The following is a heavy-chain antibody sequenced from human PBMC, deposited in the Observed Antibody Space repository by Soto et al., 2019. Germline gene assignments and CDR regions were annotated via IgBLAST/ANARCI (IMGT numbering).Heavy chain of an antibody. V-gene: IGHV2-5*02. CDR3: ARILTATSGHFDS. D-gene: IGHD1-26*01. J-gene: IGHJ4*02. CDR1: GFSLTTSGVG. Sequence: GSGPTKVTPTHTLTLTCSFSGFSLTTSGVGVGWVRQSPEKALEWLALIFWDDDKRYSPSLRSRLTIAKDTSKNQVVLTLTNVEPVDTATYYCARILTATSGHFDSWGQGALVTVSS. CDR2: IFWDDDK.